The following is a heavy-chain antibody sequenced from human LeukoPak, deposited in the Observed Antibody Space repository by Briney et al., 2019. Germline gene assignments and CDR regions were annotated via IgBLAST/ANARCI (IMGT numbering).Heavy chain of an antibody. CDR3: AGGGTRYYFDY. Sequence: GGSLRLSCAASGFTFSSYSMDWVRQAPGKGLEWVSSISSSSSYIYYADSVKGRFTISRDNAKNSLYLQMNSLRAEDTAVYYCAGGGTRYYFDYWGQGTLVTVSS. CDR2: ISSSSSYI. V-gene: IGHV3-21*01. CDR1: GFTFSSYS. D-gene: IGHD3-16*01. J-gene: IGHJ4*02.